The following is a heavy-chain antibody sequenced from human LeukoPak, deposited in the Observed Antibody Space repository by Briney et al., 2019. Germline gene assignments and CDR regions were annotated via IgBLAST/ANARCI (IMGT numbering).Heavy chain of an antibody. CDR2: ISGSGDST. CDR3: AKDGIVGATARLFDY. Sequence: PGASLRLSCAASGFTFSSYVMSWVRQAPGKGLGWVSGISGSGDSTYYADSVKGRFTISRDNSKNTLYLQMNSLRAEDTAVYYCAKDGIVGATARLFDYWGQGTLVTVSS. V-gene: IGHV3-23*01. D-gene: IGHD1-26*01. J-gene: IGHJ4*02. CDR1: GFTFSSYV.